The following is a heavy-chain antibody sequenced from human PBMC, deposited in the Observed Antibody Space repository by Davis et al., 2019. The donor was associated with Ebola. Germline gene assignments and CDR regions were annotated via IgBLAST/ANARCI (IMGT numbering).Heavy chain of an antibody. D-gene: IGHD3-3*01. V-gene: IGHV1-46*01. J-gene: IGHJ4*02. CDR2: INPSGGST. CDR1: RYTFTSHY. CDR3: AGVEFWSGYYPFDY. Sequence: ASVKVSCKASRYTFTSHYMHWVRQAPGQGLEWMGIINPSGGSTSYAQKFQGRVTMTTDTSTSTAYMELRSLRSDDTAVYYCAGVEFWSGYYPFDYWGQGTLVTVSS.